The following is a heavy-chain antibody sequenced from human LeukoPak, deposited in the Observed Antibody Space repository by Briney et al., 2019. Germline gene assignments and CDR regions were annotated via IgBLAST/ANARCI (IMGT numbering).Heavy chain of an antibody. V-gene: IGHV3-21*03. CDR3: AKDFYDGFALDY. J-gene: IGHJ4*02. Sequence: GGSLRLSCAASGFAFNTYSMNWVRQAPGKGLEWVSFIFSSSTYIYYTDSVKGRFTISRDNARNSLYLQMDNLRAEDTGVYYCAKDFYDGFALDYWGQGTLVTVSS. D-gene: IGHD2/OR15-2a*01. CDR1: GFAFNTYS. CDR2: IFSSSTYI.